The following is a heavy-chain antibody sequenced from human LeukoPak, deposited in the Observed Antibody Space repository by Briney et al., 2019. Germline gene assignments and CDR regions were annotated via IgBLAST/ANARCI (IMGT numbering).Heavy chain of an antibody. Sequence: SETLSLTCTVSGGSISSSSYYWGWIRQPPGKGLEWIGSIYYSGSTYYNPSLKSRVTISVDTSKNQFSLKLSSVTAADTAVYYCARHRAYCSSTSCYEFYPGLSFDIWGQGTMVTVSS. D-gene: IGHD2-2*01. CDR3: ARHRAYCSSTSCYEFYPGLSFDI. CDR2: IYYSGST. V-gene: IGHV4-39*01. J-gene: IGHJ3*02. CDR1: GGSISSSSYY.